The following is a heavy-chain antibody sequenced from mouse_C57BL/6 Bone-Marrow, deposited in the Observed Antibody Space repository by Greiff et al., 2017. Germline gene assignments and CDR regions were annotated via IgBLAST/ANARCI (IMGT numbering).Heavy chain of an antibody. D-gene: IGHD1-1*01. V-gene: IGHV1-85*01. Sequence: QVQLQQSGPELVKPGASVKLSCKASGYTFTSYDINWVKQRPGQGLEWIGWIYPRDGSNKYNEKFKGKATLNVDTSASTAYVELHSLTSEDSAVYFCARYRSSWYYAMDYWGQGTSVTVSS. CDR1: GYTFTSYD. J-gene: IGHJ4*01. CDR3: ARYRSSWYYAMDY. CDR2: IYPRDGSN.